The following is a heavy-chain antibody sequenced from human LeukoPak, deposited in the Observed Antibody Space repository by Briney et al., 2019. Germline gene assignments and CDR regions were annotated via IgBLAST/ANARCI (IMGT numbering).Heavy chain of an antibody. CDR2: INHSGST. J-gene: IGHJ4*02. CDR1: GGSFSGYY. D-gene: IGHD5-12*01. V-gene: IGHV4-34*01. CDR3: ARRGGYSGYDKVGFYY. Sequence: SETLSLTCAVYGGSFSGYYWSWIRQPPGKGLEWIGEINHSGSTNYNPSLKSRVTISVDTSKNQFSLKLSSVTAADTAVYYCARRGGYSGYDKVGFYYWGQGTWSPSPQ.